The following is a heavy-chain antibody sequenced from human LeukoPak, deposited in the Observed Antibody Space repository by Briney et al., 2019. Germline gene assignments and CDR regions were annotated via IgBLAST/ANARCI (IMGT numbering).Heavy chain of an antibody. V-gene: IGHV4-38-2*02. CDR1: GYSISSGYY. Sequence: SETLSLTCTVSGYSISSGYYWGWIRQPPGKGLEWIGSISHSGSTYYNPSLKSRVTISVDNSKNQFSLKLSSVTAADTAVYYCARSAPGRAAPFDYWGQGTLLTVSS. CDR3: ARSAPGRAAPFDY. J-gene: IGHJ4*02. CDR2: ISHSGST. D-gene: IGHD6-13*01.